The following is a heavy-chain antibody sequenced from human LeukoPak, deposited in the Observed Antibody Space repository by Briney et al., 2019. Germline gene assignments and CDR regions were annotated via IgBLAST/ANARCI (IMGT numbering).Heavy chain of an antibody. CDR3: ARSMQVNGDYVWYYFDY. CDR2: ISSSSSYI. Sequence: PGGSLRLSCAASGFTFSSYSMNWVRQAPGKGLEWVSPISSSSSYIYYADSLKGRFTISRDNAKNSLYLQMNSLRAEDTAVYYCARSMQVNGDYVWYYFDYWGQGTLVTVSS. CDR1: GFTFSSYS. V-gene: IGHV3-21*01. D-gene: IGHD4-17*01. J-gene: IGHJ4*02.